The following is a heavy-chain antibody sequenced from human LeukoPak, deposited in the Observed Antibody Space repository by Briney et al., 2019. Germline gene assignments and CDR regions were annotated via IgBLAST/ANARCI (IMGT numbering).Heavy chain of an antibody. D-gene: IGHD3-3*01. CDR2: VSSSSTYI. CDR3: ARVWSDCYVTNCYISEY. J-gene: IGHJ4*02. Sequence: GGSLRLSCAASGLTVSSNYMNWVRQAPGERLEWVSSVSSSSTYIYYADSVKGRFTISRDDAKNSLFLQMNSLRAEDTAVYYCARVWSDCYVTNCYISEYWGQGTLVTVSS. CDR1: GLTVSSNY. V-gene: IGHV3-21*01.